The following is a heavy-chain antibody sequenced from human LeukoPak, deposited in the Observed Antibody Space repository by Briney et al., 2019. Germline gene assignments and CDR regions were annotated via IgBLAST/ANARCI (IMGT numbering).Heavy chain of an antibody. V-gene: IGHV4-4*09. Sequence: SETLSLTCTVSGASMSSNYWGWIRQPPGKGLEWIGYIYHSGNTNYSPSLESQVTMSVDESKNQFSLRVHFVSAADTAVYYCASTRRAAVAGRFDSWGQGTLVTVSS. D-gene: IGHD6-19*01. CDR2: IYHSGNT. J-gene: IGHJ4*02. CDR1: GASMSSNY. CDR3: ASTRRAAVAGRFDS.